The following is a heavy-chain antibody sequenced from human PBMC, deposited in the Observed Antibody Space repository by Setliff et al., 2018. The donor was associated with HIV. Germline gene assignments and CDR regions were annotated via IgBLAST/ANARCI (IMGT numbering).Heavy chain of an antibody. V-gene: IGHV2-5*02. D-gene: IGHD3-3*01. CDR2: IYWDDDK. Sequence: SGPTLVNPTQTLTLTCTFSGFSLSTSGVGVGWIRQPPGKALEWLALIYWDDDKRYSPSLKSRVTISEDTSKSQVVLTMTNMDPLDTATYFCARYNFRRRYWDYFDYWGQGTQVTVSS. CDR3: ARYNFRRRYWDYFDY. J-gene: IGHJ4*02. CDR1: GFSLSTSGVG.